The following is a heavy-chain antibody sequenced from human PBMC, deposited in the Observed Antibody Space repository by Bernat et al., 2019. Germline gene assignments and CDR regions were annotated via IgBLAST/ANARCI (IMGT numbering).Heavy chain of an antibody. CDR3: AKVVWGQDGELDY. J-gene: IGHJ4*02. CDR2: IWYDGSNK. CDR1: GFTFSSYA. Sequence: QVQLVESGGGVVQPGRSLRLSCAASGFTFSSYAMHWVRQAPGKGLEWVAVIWYDGSNKYYADSVKGRFTISRDNSKNTLYLQMNSLRAEDTAVYYCAKVVWGQDGELDYWGQGTLVTVSS. V-gene: IGHV3-33*08. D-gene: IGHD3-16*01.